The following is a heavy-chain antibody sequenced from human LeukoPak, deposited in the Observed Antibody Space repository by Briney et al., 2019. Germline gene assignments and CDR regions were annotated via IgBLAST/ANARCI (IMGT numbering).Heavy chain of an antibody. D-gene: IGHD2-15*01. Sequence: ASVTVSFTASGYTFTIYGISWVRHAPAQGLEWMGWTIAYNGNTNYARKLQGRVTRTTDTSTSTAYMELRGLRSDDTAVYYCARIKKDFYYSDGGTYAFDIWGRGTMVSVFS. J-gene: IGHJ3*02. CDR3: ARIKKDFYYSDGGTYAFDI. CDR2: TIAYNGNT. V-gene: IGHV1-18*01. CDR1: GYTFTIYG.